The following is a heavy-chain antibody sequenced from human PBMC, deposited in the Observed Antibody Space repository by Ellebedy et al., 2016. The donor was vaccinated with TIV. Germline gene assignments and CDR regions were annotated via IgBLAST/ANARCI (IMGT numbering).Heavy chain of an antibody. Sequence: GESLKISXAASGFTFSSYSMSWVRQAPGKGLEWVSYISSTSSHIYYADSVQGRFTISRDNAKNTLFLQVNSLRAEDTAVYYCARDTCFSTSCYSDYWGQGALVTVSS. D-gene: IGHD2-2*01. CDR1: GFTFSSYS. CDR3: ARDTCFSTSCYSDY. V-gene: IGHV3-21*06. CDR2: ISSTSSHI. J-gene: IGHJ4*02.